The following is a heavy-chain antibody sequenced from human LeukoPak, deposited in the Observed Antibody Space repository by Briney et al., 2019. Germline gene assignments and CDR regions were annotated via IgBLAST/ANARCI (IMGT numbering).Heavy chain of an antibody. V-gene: IGHV3-48*03. D-gene: IGHD3-16*01. CDR2: ITSGASVI. Sequence: GGSLRPSCVASGFTFKSYHMNWVRQAPGKGLEWLSGITSGASVIYYADSVKGRLTISRDDAKNSVFLQMSGLTVDDTAVYYCARKRLADLGDDTSFGGTPFDSWGQGTLVIVSS. CDR1: GFTFKSYH. J-gene: IGHJ4*02. CDR3: ARKRLADLGDDTSFGGTPFDS.